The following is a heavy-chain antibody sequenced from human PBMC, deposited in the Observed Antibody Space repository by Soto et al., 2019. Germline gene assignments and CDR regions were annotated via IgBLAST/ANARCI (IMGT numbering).Heavy chain of an antibody. CDR1: GFPFSSYS. CDR3: AKKPPGYYDSGGYYPFFDY. V-gene: IGHV3-21*04. D-gene: IGHD3-22*01. J-gene: IGHJ4*02. CDR2: ISRSSSYI. Sequence: GGSLRLSCAASGFPFSSYSMHWVRQAPGKGLEWVSSISRSSSYIYYAASVKGRFTLSRANAKNSLYLQMNSLRAEDTAVYYFAKKPPGYYDSGGYYPFFDYWGQRALVTVSS.